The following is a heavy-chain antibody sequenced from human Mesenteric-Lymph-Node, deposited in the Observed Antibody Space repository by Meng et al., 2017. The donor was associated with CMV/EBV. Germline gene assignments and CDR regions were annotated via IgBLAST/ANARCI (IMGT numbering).Heavy chain of an antibody. Sequence: FAGVSLSTSGVCVGVIHHPARKALEWRALIYWDDNKRYSPSLKSRITIAKDTSKHQVVLTMTNMDPVDTATYYCARVGPRPWGAFDYWGQGTLVTVSS. V-gene: IGHV2-5*02. J-gene: IGHJ4*02. D-gene: IGHD6-6*01. CDR2: IYWDDNK. CDR3: ARVGPRPWGAFDY. CDR1: GVSLSTSGVC.